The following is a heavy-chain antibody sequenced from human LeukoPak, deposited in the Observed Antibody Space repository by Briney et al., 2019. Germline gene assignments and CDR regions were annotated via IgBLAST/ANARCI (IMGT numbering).Heavy chain of an antibody. V-gene: IGHV1-69*05. J-gene: IGHJ6*03. CDR1: GYTFTSYG. D-gene: IGHD2-2*01. Sequence: ASVKVSCKASGYTFTSYGISWVRQAPGQGLEWMGGIIPIFGTANYAQKFQGRVTITTDESTSTAYMELSSLRSEDTAVYYCARDGCSSTSCYRGEGWHYYMDVWGKGTTVTVSS. CDR3: ARDGCSSTSCYRGEGWHYYMDV. CDR2: IIPIFGTA.